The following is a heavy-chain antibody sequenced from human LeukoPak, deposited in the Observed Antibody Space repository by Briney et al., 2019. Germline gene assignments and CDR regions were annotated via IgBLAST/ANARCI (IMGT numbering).Heavy chain of an antibody. V-gene: IGHV3-30*03. Sequence: GGSLRLSCAASGFTFSSYGMHWVRQAPGKGLDWVALISSDGSTKYYADSVKGRFTISRDNSKNTLYLQMNSLRAEDTAGYYCSRSRPKFKDFDYWGQGTLVTVSS. CDR2: ISSDGSTK. J-gene: IGHJ4*02. CDR1: GFTFSSYG. CDR3: SRSRPKFKDFDY.